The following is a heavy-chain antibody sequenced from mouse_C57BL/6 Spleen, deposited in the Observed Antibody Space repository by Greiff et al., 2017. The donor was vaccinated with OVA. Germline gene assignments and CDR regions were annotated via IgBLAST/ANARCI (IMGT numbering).Heavy chain of an antibody. V-gene: IGHV1-85*01. CDR2: IYPRDGST. Sequence: QVQLQQSGPELVKPGASVKLSCKASGYTFPSYDINWVKQRPGQGLEWIGWIYPRDGSTKYNEKFKGKATLTVDTSSSTAYMELHSLTSEDSAVYFCARSGYYGSSYVWYFDVWGTGTTVTVSS. CDR1: GYTFPSYD. D-gene: IGHD1-1*01. J-gene: IGHJ1*03. CDR3: ARSGYYGSSYVWYFDV.